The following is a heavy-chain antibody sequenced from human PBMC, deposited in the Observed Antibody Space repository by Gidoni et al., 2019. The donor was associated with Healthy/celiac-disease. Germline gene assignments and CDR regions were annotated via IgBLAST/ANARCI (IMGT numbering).Heavy chain of an antibody. CDR3: ARCYSGYRGDAGGNWFDP. J-gene: IGHJ5*02. D-gene: IGHD5-12*01. CDR1: GGSISSRSYS. Sequence: QLQLPESGPGLVKTSGTLSRTCTVPGGSISSRSYSGGWIRQPPGKGLGWIGGIYYSGSTYYDPSLKTRVTISLDTSKKQNSLKLGYVTAEDTAVDYCARCYSGYRGDAGGNWFDPWGQGTLVTVSS. V-gene: IGHV4-39*01. CDR2: IYYSGST.